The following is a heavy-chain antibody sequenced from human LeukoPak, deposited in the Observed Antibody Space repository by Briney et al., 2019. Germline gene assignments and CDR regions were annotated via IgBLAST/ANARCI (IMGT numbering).Heavy chain of an antibody. CDR3: ARLYYSDSAFDY. CDR2: IYSSGST. D-gene: IGHD3-10*01. J-gene: IGHJ4*01. Sequence: SETLSLTCTVSGGAIISSSFYWVWIRQPPGRGLEWIGSIYSSGSTYYNPSVNSRATISVDTSKKELSLELSSMTAADTSMYYCARLYYSDSAFDYWGQGTLVTVSS. CDR1: GGAIISSSFY. V-gene: IGHV4-39*01.